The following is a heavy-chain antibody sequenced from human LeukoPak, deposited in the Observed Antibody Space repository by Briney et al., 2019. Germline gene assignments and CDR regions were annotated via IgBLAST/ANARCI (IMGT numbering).Heavy chain of an antibody. J-gene: IGHJ4*02. CDR2: ISWNSGSI. V-gene: IGHV3-9*01. Sequence: GGSLRLSCAASGFTFDDYAMHWVRQAPGKGLEWVSGISWNSGSIGYADSVKGRFTISRDNAKNSLYPQMNSLRAEDTALYYCAKDVGELLTFTDYWGQGTLVTVSS. D-gene: IGHD3-10*01. CDR3: AKDVGELLTFTDY. CDR1: GFTFDDYA.